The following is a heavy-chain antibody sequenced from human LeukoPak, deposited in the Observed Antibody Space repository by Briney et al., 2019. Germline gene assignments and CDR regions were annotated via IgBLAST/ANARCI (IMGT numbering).Heavy chain of an antibody. CDR2: ISESGDTP. Sequence: PGGSLRLSCTASGFTFSSYALSWVRQAPGKGLEWVSSISESGDTPYYADSVKGLFTISRDNSKNTLYLQMSSLRAEDTAVYYCAQLLDDNPIRWYIGLWGRGTLVTVSS. V-gene: IGHV3-23*01. D-gene: IGHD1-14*01. J-gene: IGHJ2*01. CDR1: GFTFSSYA. CDR3: AQLLDDNPIRWYIGL.